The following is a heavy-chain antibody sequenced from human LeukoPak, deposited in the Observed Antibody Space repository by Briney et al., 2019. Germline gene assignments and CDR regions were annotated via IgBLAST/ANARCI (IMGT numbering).Heavy chain of an antibody. Sequence: SETLSLTCAVYGGSFSGYYWSWIRQPPGKGLEWIGEINHSGSTNYNPSLKSRVTISVDTSKNQFSLKLSSVTAADTAVYYCARTGWAVVYAFDIWSQGTMVTVSS. V-gene: IGHV4-34*01. CDR1: GGSFSGYY. J-gene: IGHJ3*02. CDR2: INHSGST. CDR3: ARTGWAVVYAFDI. D-gene: IGHD3-22*01.